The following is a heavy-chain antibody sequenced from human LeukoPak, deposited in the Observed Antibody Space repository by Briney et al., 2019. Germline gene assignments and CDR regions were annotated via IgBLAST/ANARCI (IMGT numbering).Heavy chain of an antibody. Sequence: GGSLRLSCAASGFTFSSYAMHWVRQAPGKGLEWVAVISYDGSNKYYADSVKGRFTISRDNSKNTMYLQMNSLRAEDTAVYYCVKDFQQWLSIYYFENWGQGTLVTVSS. CDR1: GFTFSSYA. CDR3: VKDFQQWLSIYYFEN. D-gene: IGHD6-19*01. CDR2: ISYDGSNK. V-gene: IGHV3-30-3*01. J-gene: IGHJ4*02.